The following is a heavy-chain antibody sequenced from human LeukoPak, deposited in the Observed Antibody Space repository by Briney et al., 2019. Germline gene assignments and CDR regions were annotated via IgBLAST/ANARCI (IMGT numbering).Heavy chain of an antibody. CDR2: IYYSGST. J-gene: IGHJ4*02. CDR3: ARDNYDILTGYKSFDY. D-gene: IGHD3-9*01. Sequence: SETLSLTCTVSGGSISSGDYYWSWIRQPPGKGLEWIGYIYYSGSTYYNPSLKSRVTISVDTSKNQFSLKLSSVTAADTAVYYCARDNYDILTGYKSFDYWGQGTLVTVSS. CDR1: GGSISSGDYY. V-gene: IGHV4-30-4*01.